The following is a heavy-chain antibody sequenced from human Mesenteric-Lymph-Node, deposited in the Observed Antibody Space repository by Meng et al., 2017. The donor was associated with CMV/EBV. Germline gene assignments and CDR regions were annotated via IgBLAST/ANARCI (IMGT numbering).Heavy chain of an antibody. D-gene: IGHD2-2*01. CDR3: ARAPIVVVPASYAFDI. CDR2: IYSGGST. Sequence: GESLKISCAASGFTVSSNYMSWVRQAPGKGLEWVSVIYSGGSTYYADSVKGRFTISRDNSKNTLYLQMNSLRAEDTAVYYCARAPIVVVPASYAFDIWGQGTMVTVSS. J-gene: IGHJ3*02. CDR1: GFTVSSNY. V-gene: IGHV3-66*02.